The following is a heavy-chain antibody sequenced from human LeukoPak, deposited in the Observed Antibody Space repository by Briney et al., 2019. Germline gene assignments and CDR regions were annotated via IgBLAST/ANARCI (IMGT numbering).Heavy chain of an antibody. V-gene: IGHV4-34*01. D-gene: IGHD3-22*01. J-gene: IGHJ4*01. CDR3: ARGVYDSSGYYLDY. CDR2: INHSGST. CDR1: GGSLSGYY. Sequence: SETLSLTCAVYGGSLSGYYWSWIRQPPGKGLEWIGEINHSGSTNYNPSLKSRVTISVDTSKNQFSLKLSSVTAADTAVYYCARGVYDSSGYYLDYWGHGTLFTVSS.